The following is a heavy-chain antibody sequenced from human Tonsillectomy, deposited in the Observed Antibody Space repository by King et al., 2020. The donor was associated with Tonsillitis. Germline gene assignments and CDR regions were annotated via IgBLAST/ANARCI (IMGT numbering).Heavy chain of an antibody. CDR1: GFTFGDYA. Sequence: VQLVESGGGLVQPGRSLRLSCTASGFTFGDYAMSWVRQAPGKGLEWVGFIRSKAYGGTTEDAASVKGRFTISRDDSKSIAYLQMNSLKTEDTAVYYCTRGSESVYYYYGMDVWGQGTTVTVSS. V-gene: IGHV3-49*04. CDR2: IRSKAYGGTT. CDR3: TRGSESVYYYYGMDV. J-gene: IGHJ6*02.